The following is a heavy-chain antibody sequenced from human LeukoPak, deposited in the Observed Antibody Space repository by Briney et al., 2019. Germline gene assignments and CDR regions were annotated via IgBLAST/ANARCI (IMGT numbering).Heavy chain of an antibody. J-gene: IGHJ6*03. CDR3: AREQGSSGWTDYYYYYMDV. CDR1: GGSISSYY. D-gene: IGHD6-19*01. CDR2: IYYSGST. V-gene: IGHV4-59*01. Sequence: SETLSLTCTVSGGSISSYYWSWIRQPPGKGLEWIGYIYYSGSTNYNPSLKSRVTISVDTSKNQFSLKLSSVTAADTAVYYCAREQGSSGWTDYYYYYMDVWGKGTTVTVSS.